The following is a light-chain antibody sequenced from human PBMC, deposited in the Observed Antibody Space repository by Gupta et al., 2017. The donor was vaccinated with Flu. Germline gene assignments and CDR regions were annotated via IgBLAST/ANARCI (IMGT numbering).Light chain of an antibody. V-gene: IGKV1-39*01. CDR1: QSISSY. J-gene: IGKJ5*01. Sequence: DIQMTPSPSSLSASVGDRVTITCRASQSISSYLDWYQQKPGEAPKLLIYAASSLQSGVPSRFSGSGSGTDFTLTISSLQPEDFATYYCQQCDSTPITFGQGTQLEIK. CDR2: AAS. CDR3: QQCDSTPIT.